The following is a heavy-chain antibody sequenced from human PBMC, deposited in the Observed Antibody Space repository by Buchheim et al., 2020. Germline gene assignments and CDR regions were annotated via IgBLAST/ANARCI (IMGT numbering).Heavy chain of an antibody. CDR1: GSTFSSYW. Sequence: EVQLVESGGGLVQPGGSLRLSCAASGSTFSSYWMSWVRQAPGKGLEWVANIKQDGSEKYYVDSVKGRFTISRDNAKNSLYLQMNSLRAEDTAVYYCAREVVVPAAIFYYYGMDVWGQGTT. V-gene: IGHV3-7*04. J-gene: IGHJ6*02. CDR2: IKQDGSEK. D-gene: IGHD2-2*01. CDR3: AREVVVPAAIFYYYGMDV.